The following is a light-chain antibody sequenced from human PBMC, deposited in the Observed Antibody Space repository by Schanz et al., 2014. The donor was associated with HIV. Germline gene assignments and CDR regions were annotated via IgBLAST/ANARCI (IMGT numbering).Light chain of an antibody. J-gene: IGKJ2*01. Sequence: DIQMTQSPSTLSASVGDRVTITCRASQNIGNWLAWYQQKPGKAPNLLIYQASVLKTGVPSRFSGSRSGTEFTLTISSLQPEDFATYYCQQYDTYPYTFGQGTTLDLK. CDR2: QAS. V-gene: IGKV1-5*03. CDR3: QQYDTYPYT. CDR1: QNIGNW.